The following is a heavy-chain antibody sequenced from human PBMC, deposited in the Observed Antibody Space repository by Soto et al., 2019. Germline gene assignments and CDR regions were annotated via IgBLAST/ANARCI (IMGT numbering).Heavy chain of an antibody. CDR3: ARGGGLAGYMDV. CDR1: GYTFSNYY. D-gene: IGHD3-16*01. V-gene: IGHV1-46*03. J-gene: IGHJ6*03. Sequence: QVQLVQSGAEVREPGASVKVSCRASGYTFSNYYIHWVRQAPGQGLEWMGIINPSGDSTSYAQKFQDRVTLTRDASSSIVTMELSGLRSEDTAVYFCARGGGLAGYMDVWGTGTTVTVAS. CDR2: INPSGDST.